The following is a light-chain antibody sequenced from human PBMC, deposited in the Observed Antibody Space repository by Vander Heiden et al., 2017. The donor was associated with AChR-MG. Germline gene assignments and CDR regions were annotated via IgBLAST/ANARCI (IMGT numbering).Light chain of an antibody. CDR1: QTVRDNR. CDR3: QQYGTSPAT. V-gene: IGKV3D-20*01. J-gene: IGKJ1*01. Sequence: EIVLTQSPATLSLSPGDRAPFLCGASQTVRDNRMAWYQQKPGLAPRILVYGASTLFAGIPDRFSGSGSGTEFSLTITRLEPEDFAVYYCQQYGTSPATFGQGTKVEVK. CDR2: GAS.